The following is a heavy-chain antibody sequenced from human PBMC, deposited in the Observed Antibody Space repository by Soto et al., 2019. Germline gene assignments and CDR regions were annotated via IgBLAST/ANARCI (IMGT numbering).Heavy chain of an antibody. J-gene: IGHJ4*02. V-gene: IGHV3-23*01. Sequence: EVQLLESGGGLVQRGGSLRLSCAVSGFTFSNYAMNWVRQAPGKGLEWVSGISGSGGRTYYADSVKGRITTSRDNYRNTLFLQINSLRDEDTAVYYCARGDSYYDFGIECWGQGTVVTVSS. D-gene: IGHD3-3*01. CDR2: ISGSGGRT. CDR1: GFTFSNYA. CDR3: ARGDSYYDFGIEC.